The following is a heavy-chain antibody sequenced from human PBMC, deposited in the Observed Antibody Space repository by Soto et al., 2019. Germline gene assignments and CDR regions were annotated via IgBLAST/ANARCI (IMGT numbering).Heavy chain of an antibody. D-gene: IGHD3-10*01. V-gene: IGHV1-2*02. J-gene: IGHJ6*02. CDR3: ARNMDYYYGPGSGNGHGV. Sequence: QVQLVQSGAEVKEPGDSVRVSCEASGYTFTAYYIHWVRQVPGQGLEWMGWINPKVGDTTYAQDLHGRVTMTRDMSISTVYMELSRLTSDDTAIYYCARNMDYYYGPGSGNGHGVWGQGTTVTVFS. CDR2: INPKVGDT. CDR1: GYTFTAYY.